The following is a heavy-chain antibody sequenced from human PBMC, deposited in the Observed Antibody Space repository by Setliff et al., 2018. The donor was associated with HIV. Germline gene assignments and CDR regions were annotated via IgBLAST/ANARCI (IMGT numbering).Heavy chain of an antibody. D-gene: IGHD3-10*01. CDR3: ARGRFGAAVNY. Sequence: SETLSLTCTVSGASISSYSWSWIRQSPGKRLEWIGYIHSYGSTDYNPSLESRVTISVDTSKNQFSLKLSSVTAADTAVYYCARGRFGAAVNYWGQGTLVTVSS. CDR1: GASISSYS. CDR2: IHSYGST. V-gene: IGHV4-4*09. J-gene: IGHJ4*02.